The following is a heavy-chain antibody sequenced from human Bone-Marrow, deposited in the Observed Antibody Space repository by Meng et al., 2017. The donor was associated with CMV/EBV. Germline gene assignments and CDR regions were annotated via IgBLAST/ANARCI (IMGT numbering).Heavy chain of an antibody. V-gene: IGHV1-2*02. CDR1: GYTVTGYY. J-gene: IGHJ4*02. Sequence: AGYTVTGYYMHWVRQAPGQGLEWMGWINPNSGGTNYAQKFQGRVAMTRDTSISTAYMELSRLRSDDTAVYYCARSSTDFWSGYYKDYWGQGTLVTVSS. CDR3: ARSSTDFWSGYYKDY. D-gene: IGHD3-3*01. CDR2: INPNSGGT.